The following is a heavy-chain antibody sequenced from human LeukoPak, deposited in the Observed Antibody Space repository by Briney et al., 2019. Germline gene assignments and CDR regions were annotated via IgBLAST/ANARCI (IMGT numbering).Heavy chain of an antibody. J-gene: IGHJ4*02. V-gene: IGHV3-23*01. CDR3: AKAGSGYNFGGFV. D-gene: IGHD5-18*01. CDR1: GFTFSSYD. Sequence: PGGSLRLSCAAPGFTFSSYDMSWVRQAPGKGLEWVSTISSGGGRTYYADSVKGRFTISRDNSKNTLSLQMNSLRAEDTAVYYCAKAGSGYNFGGFVWGQGTLVTVSS. CDR2: ISSGGGRT.